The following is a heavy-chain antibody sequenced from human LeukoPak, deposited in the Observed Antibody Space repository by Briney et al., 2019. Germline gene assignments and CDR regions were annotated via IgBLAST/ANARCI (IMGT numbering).Heavy chain of an antibody. D-gene: IGHD3-22*01. Sequence: ASVKVSCKASGYTFTDYYIYWVRQAPGPGLEWLGWIDPKRRGTNYAQSFQSRANMTRDTPISTVYMELNRLTSDDTALYYCARGASPTYYFDSGDYYSFDYWGQGTLVTVSS. J-gene: IGHJ4*02. V-gene: IGHV1-2*02. CDR1: GYTFTDYY. CDR2: IDPKRRGT. CDR3: ARGASPTYYFDSGDYYSFDY.